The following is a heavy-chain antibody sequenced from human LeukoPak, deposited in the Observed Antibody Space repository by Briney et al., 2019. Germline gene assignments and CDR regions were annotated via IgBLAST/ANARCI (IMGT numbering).Heavy chain of an antibody. CDR1: GYTFTSFG. CDR2: ISAYNGNT. V-gene: IGHV1-18*01. Sequence: ASVKVSCKGSGYTFTSFGISWVRQAPGQGLEWMGWISAYNGNTNYAQKLQGRVTMTTDTSTSTAYMELRSLRSDDTAVYYCARTATQLGYCSSTSCLHFDYWGQGTLVTVSS. J-gene: IGHJ4*02. CDR3: ARTATQLGYCSSTSCLHFDY. D-gene: IGHD2-2*01.